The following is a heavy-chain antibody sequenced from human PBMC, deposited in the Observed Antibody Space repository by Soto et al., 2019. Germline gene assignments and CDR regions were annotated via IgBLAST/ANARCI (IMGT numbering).Heavy chain of an antibody. J-gene: IGHJ3*02. D-gene: IGHD3-22*01. CDR2: IYYSGST. V-gene: IGHV4-31*03. CDR1: GGSISSGGYY. CDR3: ATVGQPYYDSSGYDFQEGAFDI. Sequence: QVQLQESGPGLVKPSQTLSLTCTVSGGSISSGGYYWSWIRQHPGKGLEWIGYIYYSGSTYYNPSLKSRVTISVDASKNQFSLKLCSVTGADTAVYYCATVGQPYYDSSGYDFQEGAFDIWGQGTMVTVSS.